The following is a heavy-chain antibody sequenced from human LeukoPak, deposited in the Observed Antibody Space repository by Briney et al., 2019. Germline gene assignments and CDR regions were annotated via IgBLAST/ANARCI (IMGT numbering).Heavy chain of an antibody. D-gene: IGHD6-13*01. CDR1: GFTFSSYE. CDR2: ISSSGSTI. Sequence: GGSLKLSCAASGFTFSSYEMNWVRQAPGKGLEWVSYISSSGSTIYYADSVKGRFTISRDNAKNSLYLQMNSLRAEDTAVYYCAREGQQLATWYYGTDVWGKGTTVTVSS. V-gene: IGHV3-48*03. CDR3: AREGQQLATWYYGTDV. J-gene: IGHJ6*04.